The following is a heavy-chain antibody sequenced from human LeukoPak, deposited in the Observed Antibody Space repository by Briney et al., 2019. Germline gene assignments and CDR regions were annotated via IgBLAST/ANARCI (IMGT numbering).Heavy chain of an antibody. CDR3: ARVVARIAVAGTKYNWFDP. CDR1: GYTFTGYY. V-gene: IGHV1-2*02. J-gene: IGHJ5*02. D-gene: IGHD6-19*01. Sequence: GASVKVSCKASGYTFTGYYMHWVRQAPGQGLEWMGWINPNSGGTNYAQKFQGRVTMTRDTSISTAYMELSRLRSDDTAVYYCARVVARIAVAGTKYNWFDPWGQGTLVTVSS. CDR2: INPNSGGT.